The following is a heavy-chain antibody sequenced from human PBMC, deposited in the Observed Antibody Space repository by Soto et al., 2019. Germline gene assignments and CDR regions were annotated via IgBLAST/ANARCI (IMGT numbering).Heavy chain of an antibody. CDR3: ARVWVPAASPIDY. CDR2: INPNSGGT. Sequence: GASVKVSCKASGYTFTGYYMHWVRQAPGQGLEWMGWINPNSGGTNYAQKFQGRVTMTRDTSISTAYMELSRLRSDDTAVYYCARVWVPAASPIDYWGQGTLVTVSS. V-gene: IGHV1-2*02. J-gene: IGHJ4*02. D-gene: IGHD6-13*01. CDR1: GYTFTGYY.